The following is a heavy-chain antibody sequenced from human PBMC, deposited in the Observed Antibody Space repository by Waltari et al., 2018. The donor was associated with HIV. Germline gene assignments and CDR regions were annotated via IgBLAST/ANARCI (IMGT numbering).Heavy chain of an antibody. J-gene: IGHJ5*02. Sequence: QVTLRESGPALVKPTQTLTLTCTFSGFSLSTSGMCVSWIRQPPGKALEWLARIDWEDDKYYSTSLKTRLTISKDTSKNQVVLTMTNMDPVDTATYYCARIRAFGELNWFDPWGQGTLVTVSS. D-gene: IGHD3-10*01. CDR3: ARIRAFGELNWFDP. V-gene: IGHV2-70*15. CDR1: GFSLSTSGMC. CDR2: IDWEDDK.